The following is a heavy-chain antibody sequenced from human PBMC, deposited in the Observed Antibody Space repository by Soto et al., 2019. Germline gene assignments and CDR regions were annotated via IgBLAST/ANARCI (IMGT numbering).Heavy chain of an antibody. CDR2: IYYSGST. J-gene: IGHJ5*02. Sequence: SETLSLTCTVSGGSITDNYWSWIRQPPGKGLEWIGYIYYSGSTNYNPSLKSRVTISVDTSKNQFSLKLSSVTAADTAVYYCARTIVVVVAATHWFDPWGQGTLVTVSS. CDR1: GGSITDNY. D-gene: IGHD2-15*01. CDR3: ARTIVVVVAATHWFDP. V-gene: IGHV4-59*01.